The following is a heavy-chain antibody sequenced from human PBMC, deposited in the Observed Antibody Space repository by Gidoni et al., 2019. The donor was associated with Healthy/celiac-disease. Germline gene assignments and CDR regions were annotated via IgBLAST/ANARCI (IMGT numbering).Heavy chain of an antibody. CDR1: GFTFSSYA. V-gene: IGHV3-30-3*01. Sequence: QVQLVESGGGVVQPGRSLRLSCAASGFTFSSYAMHWVRQAPGKGLEWVAVISYDGSNKYYADSVKGRFTISRDNSKNTLYLQMNSLRAEDTAVYYCARGQGIEVVPAAAMGRVDYWGQGTLVTVSS. D-gene: IGHD2-2*01. CDR3: ARGQGIEVVPAAAMGRVDY. CDR2: ISYDGSNK. J-gene: IGHJ4*02.